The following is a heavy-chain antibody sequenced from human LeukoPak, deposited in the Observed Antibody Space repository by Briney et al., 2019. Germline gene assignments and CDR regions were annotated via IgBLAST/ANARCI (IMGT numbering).Heavy chain of an antibody. D-gene: IGHD2-8*01. J-gene: IGHJ3*02. CDR1: GGSISSGGYY. CDR3: ARVGVQSLAFDI. Sequence: PSETLSLTCTVSGGSISSGGYYWSWIRQHPGKGLGWTGYIYYSGSTYYNPSLKSRVTISVDTSKNQFSLKLSSVTAADTAVYYCARVGVQSLAFDIWGQGTMVTVSS. CDR2: IYYSGST. V-gene: IGHV4-31*03.